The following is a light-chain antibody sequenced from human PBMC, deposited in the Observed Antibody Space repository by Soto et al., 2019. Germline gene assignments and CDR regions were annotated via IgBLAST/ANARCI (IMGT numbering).Light chain of an antibody. J-gene: IGLJ1*01. CDR1: SSDIGAYIY. CDR3: SSYAGSNNFV. V-gene: IGLV2-8*01. Sequence: HSALTXPPSASGSPGQSVTISCTGTSSDIGAYIYVSWYQQHPGKAPKLMISEVSRRPSGVPERFSGSKSGNTASLTVSSLQADDEAHYYCSSYAGSNNFVFGTGTKVTVL. CDR2: EVS.